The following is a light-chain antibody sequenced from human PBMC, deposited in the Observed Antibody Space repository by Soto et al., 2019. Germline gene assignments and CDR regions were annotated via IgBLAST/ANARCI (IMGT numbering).Light chain of an antibody. V-gene: IGLV1-40*01. CDR2: GNG. CDR1: SSSIGAGYE. CDR3: QSYDKRLTAYV. J-gene: IGLJ1*01. Sequence: QSVLTQPPSVSGAPGQRVTISCSGTSSSIGAGYEVPWYHQLPGTAPKLVVSGNGNRPSGVPDRLSASKSGNSASLAITGRQAEDEGHYYCQSYDKRLTAYVFGTGTQLTVL.